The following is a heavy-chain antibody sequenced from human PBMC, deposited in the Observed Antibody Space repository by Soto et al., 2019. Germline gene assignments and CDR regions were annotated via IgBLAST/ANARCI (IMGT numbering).Heavy chain of an antibody. CDR1: GFTVTNKY. V-gene: IGHV3-53*01. Sequence: EVQLVESGGGLIQPGGSLRLSCAASGFTVTNKYMTWVRQAPGKGLEWVSVIYSGGATSYADSVKGRFTLSRDNSKDILYLQMNTLRAEDTAVYYCARVDYGDYGWYFDLWGRGTLVTVSS. J-gene: IGHJ2*01. CDR2: IYSGGAT. D-gene: IGHD4-17*01. CDR3: ARVDYGDYGWYFDL.